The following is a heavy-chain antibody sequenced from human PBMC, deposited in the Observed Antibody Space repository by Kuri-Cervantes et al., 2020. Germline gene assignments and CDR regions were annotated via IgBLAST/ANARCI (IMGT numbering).Heavy chain of an antibody. CDR2: ISVNNGDT. D-gene: IGHD3/OR15-3a*01. V-gene: IGHV1-18*01. CDR3: GRLTYGFWNHYPYYMDV. J-gene: IGHJ6*03. CDR1: GYTFTNYA. Sequence: ASVKVSCKASGYTFTNYAMHWVRQAPGQRLEWMGWISVNNGDTSYAQTLQGRVTMTTDTSTSTAYMELRSLRYDDTAVYYCGRLTYGFWNHYPYYMDVWGKGATVTVSS.